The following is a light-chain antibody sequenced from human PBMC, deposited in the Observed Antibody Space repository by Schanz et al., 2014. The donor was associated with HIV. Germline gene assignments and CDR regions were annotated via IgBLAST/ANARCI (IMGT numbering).Light chain of an antibody. Sequence: EMLMTQSPATLSVSPGETATLSCRASQSVSSNLAWYQQKPGQAPRLLIYGASNRATGIPARFSGSGSGTDFTLTISRLEPEDFAMYYCQQYGRSPRLTFGGGTKVEIK. CDR3: QQYGRSPRLT. CDR1: QSVSSN. J-gene: IGKJ4*01. V-gene: IGKV3-20*01. CDR2: GAS.